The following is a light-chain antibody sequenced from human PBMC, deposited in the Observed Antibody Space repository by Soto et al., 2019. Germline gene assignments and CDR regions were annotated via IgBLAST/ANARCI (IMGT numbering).Light chain of an antibody. Sequence: QPVLTQPASVSGSPGQTIIMSCTGTSSDIGGSNSVSWYQQHPDKAPKLILFDVSHRPSKIPDRFSGSQSGNTAFLTISGLQADDEADYYCSSYSTSGTLVVFGGGTKLTVL. CDR2: DVS. CDR1: SSDIGGSNS. J-gene: IGLJ3*02. CDR3: SSYSTSGTLVV. V-gene: IGLV2-14*01.